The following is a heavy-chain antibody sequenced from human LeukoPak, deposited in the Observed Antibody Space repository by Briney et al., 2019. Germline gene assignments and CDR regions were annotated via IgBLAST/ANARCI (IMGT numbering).Heavy chain of an antibody. CDR2: INGDGSST. J-gene: IGHJ4*02. D-gene: IGHD3-16*01. Sequence: PGGSLRLSCEASGFTFRSYWMHWVRQAPGKGLVWVSRINGDGSSTSYADSVKGRFTISGDNAKNTLYLQMNSLRAEDSAVYYCASAYYHYYFDYWGQGTLVTVSS. V-gene: IGHV3-74*01. CDR1: GFTFRSYW. CDR3: ASAYYHYYFDY.